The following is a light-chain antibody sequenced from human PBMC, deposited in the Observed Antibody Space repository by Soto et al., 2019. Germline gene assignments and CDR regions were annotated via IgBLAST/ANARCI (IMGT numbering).Light chain of an antibody. CDR2: DVS. Sequence: QSALTQPPSASGSPGQSVTISCTGTSSDVGGYDFVAWHQQHPGKAPRLMIYDVSKRPSGVPDRFSGSKSGYTASLTVSGLQAEDEADYYCSSFVGGNIYVLGTAKKVTV. CDR3: SSFVGGNIYV. J-gene: IGLJ1*01. CDR1: SSDVGGYDF. V-gene: IGLV2-8*01.